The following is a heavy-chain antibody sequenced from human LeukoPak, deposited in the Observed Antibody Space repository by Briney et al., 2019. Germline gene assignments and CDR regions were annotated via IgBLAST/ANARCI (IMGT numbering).Heavy chain of an antibody. D-gene: IGHD3-10*01. CDR1: GESFSGHY. CDR2: VNHGGIT. V-gene: IGHV4-34*01. J-gene: IGHJ5*02. CDR3: ARRSSITMVRGAKTTRFDP. Sequence: SETLSLTCAVYGESFSGHYWNWFRQPPGKGLEWIGEVNHGGITNDNPSLKSRVTMSVDTSKNQFSLKLSSVTAADTAVYYCARRSSITMVRGAKTTRFDPWGQGTLVTVSS.